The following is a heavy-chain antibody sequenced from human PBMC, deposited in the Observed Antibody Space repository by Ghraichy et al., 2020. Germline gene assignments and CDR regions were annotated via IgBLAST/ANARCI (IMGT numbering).Heavy chain of an antibody. V-gene: IGHV3-48*02. D-gene: IGHD2-8*01. CDR2: ISSSSSTI. CDR3: ARGMDYYYAMDV. CDR1: GFTFSSYN. J-gene: IGHJ6*02. Sequence: GGSLRLSCAASGFTFSSYNMYWVRQAPGKGLEWVSYISSSSSTIYYADSVRGRFSISRDNAKKSLDLQMNGLRDEDTAVYYCARGMDYYYAMDVWGQGTTVTVSS.